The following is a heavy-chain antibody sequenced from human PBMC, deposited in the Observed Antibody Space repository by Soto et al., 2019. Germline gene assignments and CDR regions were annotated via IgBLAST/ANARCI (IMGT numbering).Heavy chain of an antibody. CDR2: IIPKFGTT. CDR3: AREVDPYYGGNSLSLDY. D-gene: IGHD4-17*01. J-gene: IGHJ4*02. CDR1: GCTFSTYG. Sequence: SVKVSCKACGCTFSTYGINWVRLAPGQGLEWMGWIIPKFGTTKNAQKFQGRVTLTADESTNTAYMELKYLRSEDTAVYFCAREVDPYYGGNSLSLDYWGQGTLVTVSS. V-gene: IGHV1-69*13.